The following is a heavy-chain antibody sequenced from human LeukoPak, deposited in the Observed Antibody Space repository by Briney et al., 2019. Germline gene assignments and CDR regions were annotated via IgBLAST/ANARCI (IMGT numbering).Heavy chain of an antibody. V-gene: IGHV1-18*01. Sequence: ASVKVSCKASGYTFTSYGISWVRQAPGQGLEWMGWISAYNGNTTYAQKLQGRVTMTTDTSTSTAYMELRSLRSNDTAVYYCALAPSDVRSSGHLDAFDIWGQGTMVTVSS. D-gene: IGHD6-19*01. CDR2: ISAYNGNT. CDR3: ALAPSDVRSSGHLDAFDI. CDR1: GYTFTSYG. J-gene: IGHJ3*02.